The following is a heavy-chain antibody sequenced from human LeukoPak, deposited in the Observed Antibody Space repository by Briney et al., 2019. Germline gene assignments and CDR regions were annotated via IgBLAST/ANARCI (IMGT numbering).Heavy chain of an antibody. V-gene: IGHV3-33*01. J-gene: IGHJ6*02. CDR3: ARDLLGSLPDDYYYYGMDV. Sequence: QPGGSLRLSCAASGFTFSSYGMHWVRQALGKGLEWVAVIWYDGSNKYYADSVKGRFTISRDNSKNTLYLQMNSLRAEDTAVYYCARDLLGSLPDDYYYYGMDVWGQGTTVTVSS. CDR1: GFTFSSYG. CDR2: IWYDGSNK.